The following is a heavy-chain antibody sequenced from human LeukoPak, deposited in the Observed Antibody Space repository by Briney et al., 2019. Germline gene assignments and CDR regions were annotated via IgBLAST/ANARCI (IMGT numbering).Heavy chain of an antibody. CDR3: ARERRWLQFGGNWFDP. D-gene: IGHD5-24*01. V-gene: IGHV4-59*01. CDR1: GGSISSYY. Sequence: PSETLSLTCTVSGGSISSYYWSWTRQPPGKGLERIGYIYYSGSTNYNPSLKSRVTISVDTSKNQFSLKLSSVTAADTAVYYCARERRWLQFGGNWFDPWGQGTLVTVSS. CDR2: IYYSGST. J-gene: IGHJ5*02.